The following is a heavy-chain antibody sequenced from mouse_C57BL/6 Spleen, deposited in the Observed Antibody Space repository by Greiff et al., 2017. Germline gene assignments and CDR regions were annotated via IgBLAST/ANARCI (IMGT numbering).Heavy chain of an antibody. CDR3: AQGRYYYGSSPWFAY. CDR2: INYDGSST. J-gene: IGHJ3*01. CDR1: GFTFSDYY. D-gene: IGHD1-1*01. V-gene: IGHV5-16*01. Sequence: EVQGVESEGGLVQPGSSMKLSCTASGFTFSDYYMAWVRQVPEKGLEWVANINYDGSSTYYLDSLKSRFIISRDNAKNILYLQMSSLKSEDTATYYCAQGRYYYGSSPWFAYWGQGTLVTVSA.